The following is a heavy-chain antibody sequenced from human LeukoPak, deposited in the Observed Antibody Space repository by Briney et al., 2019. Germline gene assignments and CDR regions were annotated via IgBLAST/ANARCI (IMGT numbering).Heavy chain of an antibody. CDR2: INWNGGST. CDR3: ASQYCSSTSCAP. V-gene: IGHV3-20*04. D-gene: IGHD2-2*01. J-gene: IGHJ1*01. CDR1: GFTFDDYG. Sequence: PGGSLRFSCAASGFTFDDYGMSWVGQAQGKGLEWVSGINWNGGSTGYADSVKGRFTISRDNAKNSLYLQMNSLRAEDTALYCCASQYCSSTSCAPWGQGALVTVSS.